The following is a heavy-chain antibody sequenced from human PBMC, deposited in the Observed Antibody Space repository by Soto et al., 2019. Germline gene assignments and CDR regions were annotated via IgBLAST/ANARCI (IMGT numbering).Heavy chain of an antibody. D-gene: IGHD3-3*01. CDR3: ARGSEARDYDFWSGYCTGFDY. CDR2: ISSSGSTI. Sequence: GGSLRLTCAASGFTFSSYAMSWVRQAPGKGLELVSSISSSGSTIYYADSVKGRFTISRDNAKNSLYLQMNSLRAEDTAVYYCARGSEARDYDFWSGYCTGFDYWGQGTMVTVSS. J-gene: IGHJ4*02. CDR1: GFTFSSYA. V-gene: IGHV3-48*03.